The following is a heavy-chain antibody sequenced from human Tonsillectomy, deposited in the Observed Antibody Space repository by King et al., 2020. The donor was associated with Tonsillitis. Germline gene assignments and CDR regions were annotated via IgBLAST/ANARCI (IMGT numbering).Heavy chain of an antibody. J-gene: IGHJ4*02. V-gene: IGHV3-23*04. D-gene: IGHD4-17*01. Sequence: VQLVESGGGLVQPGGSLRLSCAASGFTFSSYAMTWVRQAPGKGLEWVSAISVSGGSTYYADSVKGRFTISSENSKNTLYLQMNSLRDEDTAVYYCAKDDGVSYYFDSWGQGTLVTVSS. CDR2: ISVSGGST. CDR1: GFTFSSYA. CDR3: AKDDGVSYYFDS.